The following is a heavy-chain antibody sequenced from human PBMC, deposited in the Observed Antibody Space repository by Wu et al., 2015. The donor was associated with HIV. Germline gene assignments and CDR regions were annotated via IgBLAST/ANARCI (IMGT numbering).Heavy chain of an antibody. D-gene: IGHD6-6*01. CDR3: ARVGSSAAEYFQH. V-gene: IGHV4-38-2*01. Sequence: QVQLQESGPGLVKPSETLSLTCVVSGTSVSSDYYWGWIRQTPGKGLEWIGTLYHTGSTYYNPSLKSRVTISVDTSKNQFSLRLSSVTAADTAVYYCARVGSSAAEYFQHWGQGTLVTVSS. J-gene: IGHJ1*01. CDR2: LYHTGST. CDR1: GTSVSSDYY.